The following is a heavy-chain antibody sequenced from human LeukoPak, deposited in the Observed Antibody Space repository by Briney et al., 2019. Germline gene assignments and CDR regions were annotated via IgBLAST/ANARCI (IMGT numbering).Heavy chain of an antibody. D-gene: IGHD1-26*01. Sequence: GESLKISCKGSGYSFTTFWIGWVRQTPGKGLEWMGIIYPGDSETRYSPSFQGQVSISADKSIYTAYLQWSSLKASDTAMYYCARRYGPGIEFDLWGRGTLVTVSS. CDR1: GYSFTTFW. V-gene: IGHV5-51*01. CDR3: ARRYGPGIEFDL. J-gene: IGHJ2*01. CDR2: IYPGDSET.